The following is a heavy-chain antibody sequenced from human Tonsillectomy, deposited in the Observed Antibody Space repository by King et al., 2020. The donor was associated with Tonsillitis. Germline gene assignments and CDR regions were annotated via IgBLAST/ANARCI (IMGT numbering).Heavy chain of an antibody. CDR1: GFTFSIYE. CDR3: ASTGYEDAFDV. D-gene: IGHD1-1*01. J-gene: IGHJ3*01. V-gene: IGHV3-48*03. Sequence: QLVQSGGGLVQPGGSLRLSCAASGFTFSIYEMNWVRQAPGKGMQWVSYISSSGSTIYYADYVKGRFTISRDNANKTLYLQLNSLRAEDTAVYYCASTGYEDAFDVWGQGTMVTVSS. CDR2: ISSSGSTI.